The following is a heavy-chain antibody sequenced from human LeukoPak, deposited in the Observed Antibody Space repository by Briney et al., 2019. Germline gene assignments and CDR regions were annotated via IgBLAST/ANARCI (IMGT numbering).Heavy chain of an antibody. CDR1: GFTFSTYW. CDR3: ARSLGGSFDY. Sequence: PGGSLRLSCAASGFTFSTYWMHWVRQAPGKGLEWVSRINSAGSSTSYADSVKGRFTISRDNAKNTLFLQMNSLRAEDTAVYYCARSLGGSFDYWGQGTLVTVSS. D-gene: IGHD1-26*01. J-gene: IGHJ4*02. CDR2: INSAGSST. V-gene: IGHV3-74*01.